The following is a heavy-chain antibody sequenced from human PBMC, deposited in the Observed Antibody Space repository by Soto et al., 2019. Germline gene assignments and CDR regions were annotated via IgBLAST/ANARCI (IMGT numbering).Heavy chain of an antibody. CDR1: GFAFSSNA. J-gene: IGHJ4*02. CDR2: ISNDGSNK. V-gene: IGHV3-30-3*01. CDR3: AKAFLAGTGGDV. Sequence: QVQVVESGGGVVQPGRSLRLSCAASGFAFSSNAMQWVRQAPGKGLEWVGGISNDGSNKYYADSVKGRFSISRENSKNTVSLQMNSLRDEDTAVYYCAKAFLAGTGGDVWGQGTLVIVSS. D-gene: IGHD6-19*01.